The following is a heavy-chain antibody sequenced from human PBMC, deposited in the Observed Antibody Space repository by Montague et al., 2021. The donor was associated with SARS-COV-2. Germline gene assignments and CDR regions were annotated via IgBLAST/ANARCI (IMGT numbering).Heavy chain of an antibody. V-gene: IGHV4-59*08. J-gene: IGHJ3*01. CDR3: ARGWAFDA. D-gene: IGHD6-19*01. CDR2: VYCVGGT. Sequence: SETLSLTSTVSGGSTASHDWSWIRQSPGKRLEWIGYVYCVGGTKYNPSLQSRATISIDTSENQFSLRLNSVTAADTAVYFCARGWAFDAWGQGRLVTVPS. CDR1: GGSTASHD.